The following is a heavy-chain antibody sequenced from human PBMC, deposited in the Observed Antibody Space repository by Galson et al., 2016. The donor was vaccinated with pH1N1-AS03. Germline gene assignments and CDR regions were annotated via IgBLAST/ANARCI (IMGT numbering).Heavy chain of an antibody. V-gene: IGHV1-18*01. CDR3: GGGTSGAFDI. CDR1: DYTFG. CDR2: ISTYNGNT. Sequence: SVKVSCKASDYTFGIGWVRQAPGQGLEWMGWISTYNGNTKYAQKFRGRVTMTTDTSTSTAYMELRNLRSDDTAVYYCGGGTSGAFDIWGQGTMVIVSS. J-gene: IGHJ3*02. D-gene: IGHD1-1*01.